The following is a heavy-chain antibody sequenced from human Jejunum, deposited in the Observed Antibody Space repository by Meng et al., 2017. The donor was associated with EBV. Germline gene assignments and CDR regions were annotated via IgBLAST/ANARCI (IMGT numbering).Heavy chain of an antibody. CDR1: GGSISSRSYH. Sequence: QLQESGPGLVKPSETLSLTCTVSGGSISSRSYHWGWIRQPPGKGLEWIGSIYYSGSTYYNPSLKSRVTISVDTSKNQFSLKLSSVTAADTAVYYCARRGGEGWFDPWGQGTLVTVSS. V-gene: IGHV4-39*01. CDR3: ARRGGEGWFDP. J-gene: IGHJ5*02. D-gene: IGHD3-10*01. CDR2: IYYSGST.